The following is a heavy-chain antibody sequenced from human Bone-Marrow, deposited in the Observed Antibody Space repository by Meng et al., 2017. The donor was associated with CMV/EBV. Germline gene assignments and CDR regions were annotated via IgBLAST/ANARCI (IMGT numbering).Heavy chain of an antibody. CDR3: ARGSYQLLPTSYYYGMDV. Sequence: GESLKISCAASGFTFDDYGMSWVRQAPGKGLEWVSAINWNGDTTGYADSVKGRFTISRDNAKNSLYLQMDSLRAEDTALYYCARGSYQLLPTSYYYGMDVWGQGTTVTVSS. CDR1: GFTFDDYG. J-gene: IGHJ6*02. D-gene: IGHD2-2*01. V-gene: IGHV3-20*04. CDR2: INWNGDTT.